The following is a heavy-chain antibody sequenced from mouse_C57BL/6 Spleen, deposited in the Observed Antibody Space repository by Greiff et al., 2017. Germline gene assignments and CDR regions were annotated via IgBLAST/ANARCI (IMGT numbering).Heavy chain of an antibody. CDR2: IDPSDSYT. CDR1: GYTFTSYW. D-gene: IGHD1-1*01. Sequence: VQLQQPGAELVMPGASVKLSCKASGYTFTSYWMHWVKQRPGQGLEWIGEIDPSDSYTNYNQKFKGKSTLTVDKSSSTAYMQLSSLTSEDSAVYDCARVLVGGAMDYWGQGTSVTVSS. J-gene: IGHJ4*01. CDR3: ARVLVGGAMDY. V-gene: IGHV1-69*01.